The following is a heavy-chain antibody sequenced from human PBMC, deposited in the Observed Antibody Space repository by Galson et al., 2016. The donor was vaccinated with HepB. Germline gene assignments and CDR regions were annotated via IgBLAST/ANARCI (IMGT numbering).Heavy chain of an antibody. J-gene: IGHJ4*02. CDR3: TQNWNHAEQS. CDR1: GFTFAHFA. Sequence: SLRLSCAASGFTFAHFAMSWVRQAPGKGLEWVGFINPEENGGMAHYAASVRGRFTISRDDSKSIAYLQMNSLKTEDTAMYYCTQNWNHAEQSWGQGTLVTVSS. CDR2: INPEENGGMA. V-gene: IGHV3-49*04. D-gene: IGHD1-14*01.